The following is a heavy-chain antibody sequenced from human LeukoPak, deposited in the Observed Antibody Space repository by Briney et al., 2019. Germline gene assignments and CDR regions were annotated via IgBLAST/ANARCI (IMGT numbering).Heavy chain of an antibody. J-gene: IGHJ6*03. Sequence: PGGSLRLSCAASGLTFSSYAMSWVRQAPGKGLEWVSAISGSGGSTYCADSVNGRFIICRDNTKSALSLQMHSLRVEDTAVYDCAKGGGAATFHYYYMDVWGKGTTVTVSS. V-gene: IGHV3-23*01. CDR2: ISGSGGST. CDR3: AKGGGAATFHYYYMDV. CDR1: GLTFSSYA. D-gene: IGHD2/OR15-2a*01.